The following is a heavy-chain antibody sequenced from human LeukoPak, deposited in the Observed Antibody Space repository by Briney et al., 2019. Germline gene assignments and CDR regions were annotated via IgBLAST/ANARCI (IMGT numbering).Heavy chain of an antibody. D-gene: IGHD2-2*01. CDR3: AVASYCSSPTCYEAYFYYYMDV. V-gene: IGHV1-69*13. Sequence: SVKVSCKASGGTFSNYAISWVRQAPGQGLEWMGGIIPIFGTATYAQKFQGRVTITADESTSTAYMELTRLRSEDTAVYYCAVASYCSSPTCYEAYFYYYMDVWGKGTTVTVSS. CDR1: GGTFSNYA. J-gene: IGHJ6*03. CDR2: IIPIFGTA.